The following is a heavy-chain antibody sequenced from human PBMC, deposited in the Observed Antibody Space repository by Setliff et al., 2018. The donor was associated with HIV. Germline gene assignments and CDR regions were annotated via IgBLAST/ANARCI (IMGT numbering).Heavy chain of an antibody. CDR3: ARDSIYDSSGPFDY. CDR2: IIPILGVA. Sequence: AASVKASCKASRSTFNSHTINWVRQAPGQGLDWMGRIIPILGVANYAQRFQGKVTITADKSTSTAYMELSSLRSEDTAVYYCARDSIYDSSGPFDYWGQGTLVTV. V-gene: IGHV1-69*04. D-gene: IGHD3-22*01. J-gene: IGHJ4*02. CDR1: RSTFNSHT.